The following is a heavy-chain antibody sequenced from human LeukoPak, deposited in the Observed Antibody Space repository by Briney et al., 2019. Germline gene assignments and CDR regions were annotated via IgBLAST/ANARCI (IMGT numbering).Heavy chain of an antibody. D-gene: IGHD6-19*01. Sequence: KAGGSLRLSCAASGFTFSNAWMSWVRQAPGKGLEWVGRIKSKTDGGTTDHAAPVKGRFTISRDDSKNTLYLQMNSLKTEDTAVYYCTTDTRVAAPRPFDPWGQGTLVTVSS. CDR1: GFTFSNAW. V-gene: IGHV3-15*01. CDR2: IKSKTDGGTT. J-gene: IGHJ5*02. CDR3: TTDTRVAAPRPFDP.